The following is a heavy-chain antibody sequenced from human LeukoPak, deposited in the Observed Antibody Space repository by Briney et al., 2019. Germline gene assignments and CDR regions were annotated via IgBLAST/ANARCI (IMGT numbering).Heavy chain of an antibody. D-gene: IGHD3-10*01. J-gene: IGHJ4*02. CDR3: AKEGYGSGSYPDY. CDR1: GFTFDDYA. V-gene: IGHV3-9*01. CDR2: ISWNSGSI. Sequence: GGSLRLSCAASGFTFDDYAMHWVRQAPGKGLEWVSGISWNSGSIGYADSVKGRFTISRDNAKNSLYLQMNSLRAEDTALHYCAKEGYGSGSYPDYWGQGTLVTVSS.